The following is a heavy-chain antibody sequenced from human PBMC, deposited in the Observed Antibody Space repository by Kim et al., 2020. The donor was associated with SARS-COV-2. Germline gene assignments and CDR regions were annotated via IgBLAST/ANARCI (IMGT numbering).Heavy chain of an antibody. Sequence: YAASVSGRLPTSRDKPKSTVYLQMNSLRAEDSAVYYCAGICGTTSCSDDYWGQGTLVTVSS. J-gene: IGHJ4*02. CDR3: AGICGTTSCSDDY. D-gene: IGHD2-2*01. V-gene: IGHV3-23*01.